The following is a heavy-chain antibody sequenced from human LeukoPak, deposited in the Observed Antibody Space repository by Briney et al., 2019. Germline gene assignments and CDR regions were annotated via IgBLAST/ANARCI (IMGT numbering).Heavy chain of an antibody. Sequence: PSETLSLTCTVSGGSISSYYWSWIRQPPGKGLEWIGYIYTSGSTNYNPSLKSRVTMSVDTSKNQFSLKLSSVTAADTAVYYCARAGYGPPSYSSHLDCWGQGTLVTVSS. D-gene: IGHD4-11*01. V-gene: IGHV4-4*09. CDR1: GGSISSYY. CDR3: ARAGYGPPSYSSHLDC. J-gene: IGHJ4*02. CDR2: IYTSGST.